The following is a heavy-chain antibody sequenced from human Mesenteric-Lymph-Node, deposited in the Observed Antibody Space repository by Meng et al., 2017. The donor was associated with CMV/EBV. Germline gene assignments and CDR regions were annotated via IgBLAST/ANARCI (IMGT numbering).Heavy chain of an antibody. D-gene: IGHD2-2*01. V-gene: IGHV3-74*01. CDR2: IKTDGSRT. J-gene: IGHJ6*02. Sequence: GGSLRLSCAASGFTFSSHWMHWVRQAPGKGLVWVSRIKTDGSRTFYADSVKGRFTISRDNSKNTLYLQMNSLRAEDTAVYHCARSLRSTRYYGMDVWGQGTTVTVSS. CDR3: ARSLRSTRYYGMDV. CDR1: GFTFSSHW.